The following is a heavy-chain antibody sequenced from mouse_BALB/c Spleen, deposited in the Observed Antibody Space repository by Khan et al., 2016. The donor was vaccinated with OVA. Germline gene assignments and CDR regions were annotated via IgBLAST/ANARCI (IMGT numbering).Heavy chain of an antibody. CDR1: GYTFTTAG. V-gene: IGHV9-4*02. J-gene: IGHJ4*01. D-gene: IGHD2-14*01. CDR3: ARGGAAYYRNDGGAMEY. CDR2: INTHSGVP. Sequence: QIQLVQSGPELKKPAETVRISCKASGYTFTTAGIQWVQKMPGKGLKWIGWINTHSGVPKYAEDFKGRFAFSLEISVNTAYLQITHLNNEDTATDYCARGGAAYYRNDGGAMEYWGQGTSVTVSS.